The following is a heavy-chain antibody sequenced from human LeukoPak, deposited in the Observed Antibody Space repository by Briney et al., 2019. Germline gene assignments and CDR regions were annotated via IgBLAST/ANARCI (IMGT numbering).Heavy chain of an antibody. CDR3: ARESGSPRIHYYFDY. V-gene: IGHV1-46*01. CDR1: GYTSTSYY. J-gene: IGHJ4*02. D-gene: IGHD3-10*01. CDR2: INPSGGST. Sequence: ASVKVSCKASGYTSTSYYMHWVRQAPGQGLEWMGIINPSGGSTSYAQKFQGRVTMTRDTSTSTVYMELSSLRSEDTAVYYCARESGSPRIHYYFDYWGQGTLVTVSS.